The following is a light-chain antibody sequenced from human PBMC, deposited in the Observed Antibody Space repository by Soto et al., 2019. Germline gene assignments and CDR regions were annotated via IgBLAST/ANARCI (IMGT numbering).Light chain of an antibody. CDR3: QQYHTSSYS. J-gene: IGKJ2*01. V-gene: IGKV1-5*01. CDR2: DAS. Sequence: DILMNQSPSALSASVGDSATITCRASQSIHSWVAWYQQKPGKAPKLLIYDASTLEGGVSSRFGGSGAGTEFTLTISSLQPDDFATYYCQQYHTSSYSFGQGTKLEIK. CDR1: QSIHSW.